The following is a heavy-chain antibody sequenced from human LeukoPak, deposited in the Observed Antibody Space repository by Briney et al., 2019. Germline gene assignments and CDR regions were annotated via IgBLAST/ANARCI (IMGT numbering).Heavy chain of an antibody. CDR3: AKGQYSSGWFY. V-gene: IGHV3-23*01. CDR2: ISGSGGST. CDR1: GFTFSSYA. Sequence: GGSLRLSCAASGFTFSSYAMGWVRQAPGKGLEWVSAISGSGGSTYYADSVKGRFTISRDNSKNTLYPQMNSLRAEDTAVYYCAKGQYSSGWFYWGQGTLVTVSS. J-gene: IGHJ4*02. D-gene: IGHD6-19*01.